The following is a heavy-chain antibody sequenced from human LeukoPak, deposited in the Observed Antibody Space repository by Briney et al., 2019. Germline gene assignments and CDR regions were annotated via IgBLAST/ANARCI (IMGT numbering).Heavy chain of an antibody. D-gene: IGHD3-3*01. Sequence: SETLSLTCTVSDDSISDYYRGWIRQPPGKGLEWIGRIYTSGSTNYNPSLKSRVTISVDTSKNQFSLKLSSVTAADTAVYYCAREGLRFLEWPLGWFDPWGQGTLVTVSS. J-gene: IGHJ5*02. CDR1: DDSISDYY. V-gene: IGHV4-4*08. CDR2: IYTSGST. CDR3: AREGLRFLEWPLGWFDP.